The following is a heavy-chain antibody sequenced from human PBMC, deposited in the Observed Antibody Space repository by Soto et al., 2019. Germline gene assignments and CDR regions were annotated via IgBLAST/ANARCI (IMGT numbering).Heavy chain of an antibody. J-gene: IGHJ2*01. Sequence: SETLSLTCSVYGGSFSGYYWSWIRQPPGKGLEWIGEINHSGSTNYNPSLKSRVTISVDTSRNQFSLKLSSVTAADTALYFCARRRTLLRDFDLWGRGTLVTVSS. V-gene: IGHV4-34*01. CDR3: ARRRTLLRDFDL. CDR2: INHSGST. CDR1: GGSFSGYY. D-gene: IGHD2-15*01.